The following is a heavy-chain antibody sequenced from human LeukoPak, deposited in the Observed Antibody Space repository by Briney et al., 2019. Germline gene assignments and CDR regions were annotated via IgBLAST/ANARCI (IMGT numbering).Heavy chain of an antibody. V-gene: IGHV4-59*01. J-gene: IGHJ4*02. CDR2: FYNSGRS. D-gene: IGHD3-16*01. CDR3: TRGAGWLIDY. CDR1: DDSISDYY. Sequence: SETLSLTCTVSDDSISDYYRGWIRQPPGKGLEWIGYFYNSGRSTYNPSLKSRVAISADTSKNHFSLKLNSVTTADTAVYYCTRGAGWLIDYWGQGILVTVSS.